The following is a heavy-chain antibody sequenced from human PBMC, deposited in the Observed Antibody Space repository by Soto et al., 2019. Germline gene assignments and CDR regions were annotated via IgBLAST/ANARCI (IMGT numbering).Heavy chain of an antibody. J-gene: IGHJ4*02. CDR2: IHENGHFK. D-gene: IGHD4-4*01. CDR3: ARDEGGPINYRFDY. CDR1: GFSFSSYS. Sequence: GGSLRLSGAASGFSFSSYSLSWIRQAPGKGLEWLAHIHENGHFKFYVDSVKGRFTISRDDALNSLYLQKNSLRAEDTAMYYCARDEGGPINYRFDYWGQGTLVTVSS. V-gene: IGHV3-7*03.